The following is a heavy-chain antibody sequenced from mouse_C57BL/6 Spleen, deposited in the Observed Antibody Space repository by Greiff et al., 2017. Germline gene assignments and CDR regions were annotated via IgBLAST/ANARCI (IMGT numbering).Heavy chain of an antibody. V-gene: IGHV1-50*01. D-gene: IGHD3-2*02. CDR2: IDPSDSYT. CDR3: AIRAQGWFAY. CDR1: GYTFTSYW. J-gene: IGHJ3*01. Sequence: QVQLQQPGAELVKPGASVKLSCKASGYTFTSYWMQWVKQRPGQGLEWIGEIDPSDSYTNYNQKFKGKATLTVGTSSSTTYMQHSSLTSKDSAVYYYAIRAQGWFAYWRRGTLVTVSA.